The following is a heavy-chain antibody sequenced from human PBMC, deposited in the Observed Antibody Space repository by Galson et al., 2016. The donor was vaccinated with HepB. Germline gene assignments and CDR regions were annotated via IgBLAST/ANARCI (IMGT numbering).Heavy chain of an antibody. Sequence: SLRLSCAASGFTFSSYWMHWVRQAPGKGLVWVSRINSDGSSTIYADSVKGRFTISRDNAKNTLYLQMNSLRAEDTAVYYCAKDVAPPAIAVPGTWGNWFDPWGQGTLVTVSS. CDR2: INSDGSST. J-gene: IGHJ5*02. D-gene: IGHD6-19*01. V-gene: IGHV3-74*01. CDR1: GFTFSSYW. CDR3: AKDVAPPAIAVPGTWGNWFDP.